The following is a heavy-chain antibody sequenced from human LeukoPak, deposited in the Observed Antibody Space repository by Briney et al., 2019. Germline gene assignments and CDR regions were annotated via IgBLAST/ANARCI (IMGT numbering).Heavy chain of an antibody. J-gene: IGHJ6*03. CDR3: ARAGVVAYHLYYFHMDV. CDR2: INHSGST. V-gene: IGHV4-34*01. D-gene: IGHD3-3*01. CDR1: GGSFSVYY. Sequence: PSETLSLTCAVSGGSFSVYYWSWIRQAPGKGLEWIVEINHSGSTNYNPSLKGRVTISTDTSKKQFSLKLTSVTAEATAMYYCARAGVVAYHLYYFHMDVWGNGTTVTVSS.